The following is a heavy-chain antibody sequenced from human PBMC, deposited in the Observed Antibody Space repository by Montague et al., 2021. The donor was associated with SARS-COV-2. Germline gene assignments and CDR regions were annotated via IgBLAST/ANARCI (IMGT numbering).Heavy chain of an antibody. CDR3: VRHPHDDGLNGPPDF. CDR2: VLYNKGT. D-gene: IGHD3-9*01. V-gene: IGHV4-59*08. Sequence: SETLSLTCTVSGVSVTDYYWSWIRQPPGKGLEWVGHVLYNKGTTFNPSLKSRVAISVDTSKNQFSLRLTSVTAADTAFYYCVRHPHDDGLNGPPDFWDQGTLVTVSS. J-gene: IGHJ4*02. CDR1: GVSVTDYY.